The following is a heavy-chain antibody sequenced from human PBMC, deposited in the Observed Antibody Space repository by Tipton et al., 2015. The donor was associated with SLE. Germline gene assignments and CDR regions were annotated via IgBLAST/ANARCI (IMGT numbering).Heavy chain of an antibody. CDR1: GGSISSSSYY. D-gene: IGHD3-3*01. V-gene: IGHV4-39*01. CDR2: MYYTGST. J-gene: IGHJ4*02. CDR3: ARRFLKWFYFDS. Sequence: TLSLTCTVSGGSISSSSYYWGWIRQPPGKGLEWIGSMYYTGSTYYNPSLKSRVTISADTSKNQFSLKLSSVTAADTAVYYCARRFLKWFYFDSWGQGTLVTVSS.